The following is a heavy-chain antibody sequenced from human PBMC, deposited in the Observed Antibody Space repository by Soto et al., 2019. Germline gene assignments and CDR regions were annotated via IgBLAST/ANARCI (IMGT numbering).Heavy chain of an antibody. D-gene: IGHD1-7*01. Sequence: SETLSLTCAVSGVSISSGNWWTWVRQTPQRGLEYIGEIFHDGTANYYPSFERRVAISVDTSKNQFSLKLTSVTAADTAVYYCASRDPGTSVDYWGQGTSVTVSS. J-gene: IGHJ4*02. CDR2: IFHDGTA. CDR1: GVSISSGNW. V-gene: IGHV4-4*02. CDR3: ASRDPGTSVDY.